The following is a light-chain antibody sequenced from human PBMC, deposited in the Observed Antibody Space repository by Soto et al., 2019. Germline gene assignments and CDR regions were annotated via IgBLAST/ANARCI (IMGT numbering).Light chain of an antibody. CDR2: AAS. J-gene: IGKJ5*01. CDR3: QQYNNWPPIT. V-gene: IGKV3D-15*01. CDR1: QSVTSN. Sequence: EIVLTQSPDTLAVSPGEVATLSCWASQSVTSNLAWYQQKRGQAPTLLIYAASTRATGVPARFSGSGCGTEFTLTISSLQSEDFAVYYCQQYNNWPPITFGQGTRLEMK.